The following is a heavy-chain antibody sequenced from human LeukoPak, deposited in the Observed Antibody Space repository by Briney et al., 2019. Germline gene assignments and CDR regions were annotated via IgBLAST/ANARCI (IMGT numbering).Heavy chain of an antibody. Sequence: SETLSLTCTVSGGSVSSGNYYWSWIRQPPGKGLECIGYIYYSGSTNYNPSLKSRVTITVDTSKNHFSLKLSSVTAADTAVYYCASGRVDSTFDYWGQGTLVTVSS. CDR1: GGSVSSGNYY. CDR2: IYYSGST. J-gene: IGHJ4*02. D-gene: IGHD4-11*01. CDR3: ASGRVDSTFDY. V-gene: IGHV4-61*03.